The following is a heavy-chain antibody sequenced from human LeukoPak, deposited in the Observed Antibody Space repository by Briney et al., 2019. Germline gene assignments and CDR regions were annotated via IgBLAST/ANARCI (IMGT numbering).Heavy chain of an antibody. J-gene: IGHJ5*02. CDR1: GYTFTGYY. CDR2: INPNSGGT. V-gene: IGHV1-2*02. D-gene: IGHD2-15*01. Sequence: EASVKVSCKASGYTFTGYYMHWVRQAPGQGLEWMGWINPNSGGTNYAQKFQGRVTMTRDTSISTAYMELSRLRSDDTAVYYCARASRYCTGSSCYHWLDPWGQGTLVTVSS. CDR3: ARASRYCTGSSCYHWLDP.